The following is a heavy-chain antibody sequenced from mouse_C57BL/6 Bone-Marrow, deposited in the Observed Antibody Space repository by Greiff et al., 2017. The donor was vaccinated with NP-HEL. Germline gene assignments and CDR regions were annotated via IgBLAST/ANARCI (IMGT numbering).Heavy chain of an antibody. CDR1: GYTFTDYY. Sequence: VQLQQSGPVLVKPGASVKMSCKASGYTFTDYYMNWVKQSHGKSLEWIGVINPYNGGTSYNQEFKGKATLTVDKSSSTAYMELNSLTSEDSAVYYCARAEGSYDGYYVWFAYWGQGTLVTVSA. CDR3: ARAEGSYDGYYVWFAY. D-gene: IGHD2-3*01. V-gene: IGHV1-19*01. CDR2: INPYNGGT. J-gene: IGHJ3*01.